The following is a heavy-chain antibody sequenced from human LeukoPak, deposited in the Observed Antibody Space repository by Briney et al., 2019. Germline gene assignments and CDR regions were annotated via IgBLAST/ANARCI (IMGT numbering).Heavy chain of an antibody. V-gene: IGHV4-4*02. Sequence: TTSETLSLTCAASGGSISSITWWSWVRQPPGKGLEWIGEIYHTGSTYYNPSLKSRVTISVDTSKNQFSLKLSSVTAADTAVYYCARDRETRGYSYVDYWGQGTLVTVSS. CDR2: IYHTGST. D-gene: IGHD5-18*01. J-gene: IGHJ4*02. CDR3: ARDRETRGYSYVDY. CDR1: GGSISSITW.